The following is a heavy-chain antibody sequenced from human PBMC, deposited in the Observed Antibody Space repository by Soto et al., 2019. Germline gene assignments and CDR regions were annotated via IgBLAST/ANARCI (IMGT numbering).Heavy chain of an antibody. CDR3: ARDIGMPDYDFWSGYETFDI. V-gene: IGHV1-18*01. CDR1: GYTFTSYG. D-gene: IGHD3-3*01. CDR2: ISAYNGNT. Sequence: GASVKVSCKASGYTFTSYGISWVRQAPGQGLEWMGWISAYNGNTNHAQKLQGRVTMTTDTSTSTAYMELRSLRSDDTAVYYCARDIGMPDYDFWSGYETFDIWGQGTMVTVSS. J-gene: IGHJ3*02.